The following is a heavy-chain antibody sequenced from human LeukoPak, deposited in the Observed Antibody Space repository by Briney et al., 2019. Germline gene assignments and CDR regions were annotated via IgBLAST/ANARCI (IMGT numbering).Heavy chain of an antibody. J-gene: IGHJ5*02. CDR3: ARRPYSNYFLRRPNWFDP. D-gene: IGHD2/OR15-2a*01. Sequence: SATLSLTCAVYGGSFSGYYWSWIRPPPGKGLEWIGEINHSGSTNYNPSLKSRVTISVDTSKNQFSLKLSSVTAADTAVYYCARRPYSNYFLRRPNWFDPWGQGTLVTVSS. CDR1: GGSFSGYY. CDR2: INHSGST. V-gene: IGHV4-34*01.